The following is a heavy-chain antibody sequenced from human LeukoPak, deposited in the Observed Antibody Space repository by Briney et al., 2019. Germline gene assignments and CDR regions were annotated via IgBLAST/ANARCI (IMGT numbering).Heavy chain of an antibody. CDR1: GFTFGDYA. CDR3: TRDLGIAVAGISDC. Sequence: GGSLRLSCTASGFTFGDYAMSWFRQAPGKGLEWVGFIRSKAYGGTTEYAASVKGRFTISRDDSKSIAYLQMNSLKTEDTAVYYCTRDLGIAVAGISDCWGQGTLVTVSS. CDR2: IRSKAYGGTT. D-gene: IGHD6-19*01. J-gene: IGHJ4*02. V-gene: IGHV3-49*03.